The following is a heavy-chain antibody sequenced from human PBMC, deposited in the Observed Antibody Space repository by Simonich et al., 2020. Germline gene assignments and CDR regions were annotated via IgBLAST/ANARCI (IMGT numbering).Heavy chain of an antibody. CDR1: GFTFSSYG. J-gene: IGHJ6*04. CDR2: IWYDESNK. Sequence: QVQLVESGGGVVQPGRSLRLSCAASGFTFSSYGMHWVRQAPGKGLGWVAVIWYDESNKYYADSVKGRFTISRDNSKNTLYLQMNSLRAEDTAVYYCARDRCTNGVCLDVWGKGTTVTVSS. CDR3: ARDRCTNGVCLDV. V-gene: IGHV3-33*01. D-gene: IGHD2-8*01.